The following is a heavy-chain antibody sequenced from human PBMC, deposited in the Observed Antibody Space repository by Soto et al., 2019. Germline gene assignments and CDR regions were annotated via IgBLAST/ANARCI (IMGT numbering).Heavy chain of an antibody. Sequence: EVQLVESGGGLVQPGGSLRLSCAASGFSVGDNYMKWVRQAPGKGLEWVSLIYSVGSTFYADSVKGRFTISRDSSKNTLFLQMNNLRVDDTAVYYCARDRGYRWGQGTMVTVSA. CDR3: ARDRGYR. V-gene: IGHV3-66*01. CDR2: IYSVGST. J-gene: IGHJ3*01. D-gene: IGHD5-12*01. CDR1: GFSVGDNY.